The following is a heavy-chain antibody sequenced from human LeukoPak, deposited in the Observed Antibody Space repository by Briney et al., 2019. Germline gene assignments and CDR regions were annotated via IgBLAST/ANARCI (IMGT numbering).Heavy chain of an antibody. Sequence: SQTLSLTCAISGDSVSSNSAAWNWIRQSPLRGLEWLGRTYYRSKWYNDYAVSVKSRITINPDTSKNQFSLQLNSVTPEDTAVYYCARKMATTEGGAFDIWGQGKMVTVSS. CDR1: GDSVSSNSAA. V-gene: IGHV6-1*01. J-gene: IGHJ3*02. D-gene: IGHD5-24*01. CDR2: TYYRSKWYN. CDR3: ARKMATTEGGAFDI.